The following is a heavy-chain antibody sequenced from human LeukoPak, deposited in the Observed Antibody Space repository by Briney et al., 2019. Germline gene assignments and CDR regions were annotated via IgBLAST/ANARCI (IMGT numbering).Heavy chain of an antibody. CDR1: GGSISGYY. V-gene: IGHV4-4*07. D-gene: IGHD6-19*01. Sequence: SETLSLTCTVSGGSISGYYWSWIRQPAGKGLEWIGRIYTSGSTNYNPSLKSRVTMSVDTSKNQFSLKLSSVTAADTAVYYCARVTRGGSSGWFTFDYWGQGTLVTVSS. J-gene: IGHJ4*02. CDR2: IYTSGST. CDR3: ARVTRGGSSGWFTFDY.